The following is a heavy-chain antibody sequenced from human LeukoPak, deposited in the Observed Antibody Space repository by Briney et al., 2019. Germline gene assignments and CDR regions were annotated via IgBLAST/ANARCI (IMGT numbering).Heavy chain of an antibody. CDR3: ARGRNIVVVPAAIMGAFDI. CDR2: INAGNGNT. V-gene: IGHV1-3*01. D-gene: IGHD2-2*01. J-gene: IGHJ3*02. Sequence: ASVKVSCKASGYTFTSYAMHWVRQAPGQRLEWMGWINAGNGNTKYSQKFQGRVTITRDTSASTAYMELSSLRSEDTAVYYCARGRNIVVVPAAIMGAFDIWGQGTMVTVSS. CDR1: GYTFTSYA.